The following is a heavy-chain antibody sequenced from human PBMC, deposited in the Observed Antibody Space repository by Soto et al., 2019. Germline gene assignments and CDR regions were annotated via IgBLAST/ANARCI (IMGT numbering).Heavy chain of an antibody. CDR2: IWYDGSNK. D-gene: IGHD2-2*01. CDR3: ARGVENIVVVPAAMFDY. CDR1: GFTFSSYG. V-gene: IGHV3-33*01. Sequence: QVQLVESGGGVVQPGRSLRLSCAASGFTFSSYGMHWVRQAPGKGLEWVAVIWYDGSNKYYADSVKGRFTISRDNSKNTLYLQMNSLRAEDTAVYYCARGVENIVVVPAAMFDYWGQGTLVTVSS. J-gene: IGHJ4*02.